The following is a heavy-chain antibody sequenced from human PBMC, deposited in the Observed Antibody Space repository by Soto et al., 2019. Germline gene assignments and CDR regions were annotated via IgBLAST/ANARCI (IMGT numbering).Heavy chain of an antibody. CDR3: ATTRTTYVHDFDC. Sequence: ASVKVSCKVSGYTPTELSMHWGRQAPGKGLEWLGGYDPEEGEAIYAQSFQGRVTMTEDTSTDTAYMELRSLKSEDTAIYYCATTRTTYVHDFDCWGQGTLVTVSS. CDR1: GYTPTELS. CDR2: YDPEEGEA. D-gene: IGHD3-16*01. J-gene: IGHJ4*02. V-gene: IGHV1-24*01.